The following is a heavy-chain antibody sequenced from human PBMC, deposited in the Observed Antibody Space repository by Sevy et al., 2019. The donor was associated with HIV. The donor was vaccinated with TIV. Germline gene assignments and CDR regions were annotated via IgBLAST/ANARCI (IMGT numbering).Heavy chain of an antibody. D-gene: IGHD6-13*01. Sequence: GSLRLSCAASGFTFSSYGMHWVRQAPGKGLEWVAVIWYDGSNKYYADSVKGRFTISRDNSKNPLYLQMNSLRAEDTAVYYCARDSRGTAAGALDYWGQGTLVTVSS. CDR1: GFTFSSYG. V-gene: IGHV3-33*01. J-gene: IGHJ4*02. CDR3: ARDSRGTAAGALDY. CDR2: IWYDGSNK.